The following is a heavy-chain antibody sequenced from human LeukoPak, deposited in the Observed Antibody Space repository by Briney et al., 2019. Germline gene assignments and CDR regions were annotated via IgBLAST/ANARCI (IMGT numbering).Heavy chain of an antibody. Sequence: GGSLRLYCAASGFTFSSYAVSWVRQAPGKGLKWVSAISGSGGSTYYADSVKGRFTISKDNSKNTLYLQMYSLRAEETSVYLCGNPLGCYSLNDAVYVWGKGIMVTVSS. J-gene: IGHJ3*01. CDR1: GFTFSSYA. CDR2: ISGSGGST. D-gene: IGHD3-10*01. V-gene: IGHV3-23*01. CDR3: GNPLGCYSLNDAVYV.